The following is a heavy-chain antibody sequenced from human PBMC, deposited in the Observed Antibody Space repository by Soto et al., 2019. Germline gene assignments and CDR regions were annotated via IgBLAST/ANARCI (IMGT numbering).Heavy chain of an antibody. CDR1: GFTFTNYW. J-gene: IGHJ4*02. CDR3: GSVFEY. V-gene: IGHV3-74*01. Sequence: GGSLRLSCAASGFTFTNYWMHWVRQAPEKGLVWVSRIDSDGIYTSYADSVKGRFTISRDNAKNTLYLQMSNLRAEDTAVYYCGSVFEYWGQGSLVTVSS. CDR2: IDSDGIYT.